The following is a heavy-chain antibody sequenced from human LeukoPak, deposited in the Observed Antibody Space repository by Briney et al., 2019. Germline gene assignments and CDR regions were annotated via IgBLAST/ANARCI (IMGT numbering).Heavy chain of an antibody. CDR1: GFTFSSYA. D-gene: IGHD3-3*02. V-gene: IGHV3-23*01. J-gene: IGHJ4*02. Sequence: GGSLRLSCAASGFTFSSYAMSWVRQAPGKGLEWVSAISGSGGSTYYADSVKGRFTISRDNSKNTVYLQMNSLRAGDTAIYYCAKQGAFLGWLLMSYFDYWGRGTLVTVSS. CDR3: AKQGAFLGWLLMSYFDY. CDR2: ISGSGGST.